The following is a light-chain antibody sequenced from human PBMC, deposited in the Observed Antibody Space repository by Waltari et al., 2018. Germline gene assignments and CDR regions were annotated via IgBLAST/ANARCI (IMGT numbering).Light chain of an antibody. V-gene: IGLV3-21*04. J-gene: IGLJ3*02. CDR2: SDT. Sequence: SYVLTQPPSVPVAPGETASIACGGNNIGIRSVHWYQQKPGQAPVLVIYSDTDRPSGIPERFSGSNSGNTATLTISRVEAGDEADYYCQVWDSNNDHAFWVFGGGTNLTVL. CDR1: NIGIRS. CDR3: QVWDSNNDHAFWV.